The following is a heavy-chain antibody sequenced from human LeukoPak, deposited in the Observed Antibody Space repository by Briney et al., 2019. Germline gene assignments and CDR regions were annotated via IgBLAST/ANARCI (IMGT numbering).Heavy chain of an antibody. D-gene: IGHD3-22*01. CDR3: ARGRAYYDSTGYYH. CDR2: IYYSGST. V-gene: IGHV4-59*12. J-gene: IGHJ5*02. CDR1: GGSISSYY. Sequence: SETLSLTCTVSGGSISSYYWSWIRQPPGKGLEWIGHIYYSGSTKYNPSLKSRVTISVDTSKNQFSLKLNSVTAADTAVYYCARGRAYYDSTGYYHWGQGTLVTVSS.